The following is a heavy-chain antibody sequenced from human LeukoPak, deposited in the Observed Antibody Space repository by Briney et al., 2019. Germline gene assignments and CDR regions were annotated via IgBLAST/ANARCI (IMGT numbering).Heavy chain of an antibody. V-gene: IGHV3-21*04. D-gene: IGHD2-15*01. CDR3: ARVLRYCSGGNCYSGGLGYMDV. CDR2: ISSSSSYI. J-gene: IGHJ6*03. CDR1: GFTFSSYS. Sequence: GGSLRLSCAASGFTFSSYSMNWVRQAPGKGLEWVSSISSSSSYIYDADSVKGRFTISRDNAKNSLFLQMNSLRAEDTAVYYCARVLRYCSGGNCYSGGLGYMDVWGKGTTVTISS.